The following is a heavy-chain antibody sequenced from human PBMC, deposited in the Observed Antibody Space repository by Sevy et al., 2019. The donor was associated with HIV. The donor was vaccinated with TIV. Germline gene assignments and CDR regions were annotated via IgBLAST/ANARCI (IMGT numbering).Heavy chain of an antibody. D-gene: IGHD1-1*01. Sequence: GGSLRLSCAASGFTFSSYWMHWVRQAPGKGLEWVATISFDGSNEHYADSVKGRFTISRDNSKNSLFLQMNSLRADDSAVYYCALERLSSAVAEYFHNWGQGTLVTVSS. V-gene: IGHV3-30-3*01. CDR1: GFTFSSYW. CDR3: ALERLSSAVAEYFHN. J-gene: IGHJ1*01. CDR2: ISFDGSNE.